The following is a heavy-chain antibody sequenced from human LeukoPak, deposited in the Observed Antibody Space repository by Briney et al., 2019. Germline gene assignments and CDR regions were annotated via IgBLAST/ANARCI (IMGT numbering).Heavy chain of an antibody. CDR2: INRDGSTT. D-gene: IGHD3-10*01. CDR3: ARDKKSGESSEIDY. V-gene: IGHV3-74*03. J-gene: IGHJ4*02. Sequence: GGSLRLSCAASGFTFSNYWVHWVRQAPGKGLVWVSRINRDGSTTKYADSVQGRFTVSRDNAKNTLNLQMNSLRAEDTAVYYCARDKKSGESSEIDYWGQGTLVTVSS. CDR1: GFTFSNYW.